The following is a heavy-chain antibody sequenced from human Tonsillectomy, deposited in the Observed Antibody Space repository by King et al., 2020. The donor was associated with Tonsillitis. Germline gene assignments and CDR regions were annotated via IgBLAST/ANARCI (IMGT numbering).Heavy chain of an antibody. V-gene: IGHV4-59*08. CDR1: GGSMNYNY. CDR2: IYYNGDA. J-gene: IGHJ5*02. Sequence: QLQESGPGLVKPSETLSLTCTVSGGSMNYNYWSWIRQTQGKGLEWIGYIYYNGDARYSPSLQSRVSLSPDTSHNPISLKLTSVTAADSAVCYCASWGVAVAAWGQGTLVTVS. D-gene: IGHD6-19*01. CDR3: ASWGVAVAA.